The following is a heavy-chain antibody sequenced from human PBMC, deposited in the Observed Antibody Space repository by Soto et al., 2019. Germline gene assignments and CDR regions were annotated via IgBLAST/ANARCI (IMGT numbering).Heavy chain of an antibody. D-gene: IGHD3-10*01. CDR1: GFSVSRNY. CDR3: ARVPGRL. V-gene: IGHV3-53*02. CDR2: VYSGGAT. Sequence: QLVETGGGLIQPGTSLTLSCAASGFSVSRNYMPWVRQAPGKGLEWVSFVYSGGATFYADSVKGRFILSRDDSQNTMYLQMNNLRAEDTAVYYCARVPGRLWGRGTLVTVAS. J-gene: IGHJ4*02.